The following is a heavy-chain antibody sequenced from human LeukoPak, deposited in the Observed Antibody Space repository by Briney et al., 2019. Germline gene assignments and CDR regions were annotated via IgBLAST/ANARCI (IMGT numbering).Heavy chain of an antibody. D-gene: IGHD3-22*01. J-gene: IGHJ4*02. CDR2: INAGNGNT. V-gene: IGHV1-3*01. Sequence: ASVKVSCKASGYTFTSYAMHWVRQAPGQRLEWMGWINAGNGNTKYSQKFQGRVTITRDTSASTVYMELSSLRSEDTAVYYCARVITYDSSGYYYWGQGTLVTVSS. CDR3: ARVITYDSSGYYY. CDR1: GYTFTSYA.